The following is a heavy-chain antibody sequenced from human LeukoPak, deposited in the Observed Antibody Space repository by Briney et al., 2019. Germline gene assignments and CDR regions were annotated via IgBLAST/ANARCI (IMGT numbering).Heavy chain of an antibody. J-gene: IGHJ4*02. CDR3: VAEVIEVTMGDY. CDR2: FDIEDAET. V-gene: IGHV1-24*01. CDR1: GHSLSDLS. Sequence: GASVKVSCKVSGHSLSDLSIHWVRQAPGKGLEWMEGFDIEDAETIYAQEFEGRVIMTEDTATETAYMELSSLKSEDTAVYYCVAEVIEVTMGDYWGQGTLVTVSS. D-gene: IGHD4-11*01.